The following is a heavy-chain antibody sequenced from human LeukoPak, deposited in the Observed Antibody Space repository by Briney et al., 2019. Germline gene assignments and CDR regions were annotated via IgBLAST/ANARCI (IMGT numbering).Heavy chain of an antibody. D-gene: IGHD6-13*01. Sequence: GASVKVSCKASGYTFTSYAMHWVRQAPGQRLEWMGWINAGNGNTKYSQKFQGRVTITRDTSASTAYMELSSLRSEDTAVYYCARGGSSWRNWFDPWGQGTLVTVSS. CDR1: GYTFTSYA. CDR2: INAGNGNT. CDR3: ARGGSSWRNWFDP. V-gene: IGHV1-3*01. J-gene: IGHJ5*02.